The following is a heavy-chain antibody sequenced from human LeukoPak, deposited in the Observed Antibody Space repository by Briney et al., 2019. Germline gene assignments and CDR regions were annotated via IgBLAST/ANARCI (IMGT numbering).Heavy chain of an antibody. D-gene: IGHD3-3*01. CDR3: ARGHGIWSGSRLANAFDI. J-gene: IGHJ3*02. CDR1: GFTFSDYW. V-gene: IGHV3-74*01. CDR2: INGDGSST. Sequence: PGGSLRLSCAASGFTFSDYWMHWVRQAPGKGLVWVARINGDGSSTTYVESVRGRFTISTENAKNSLYLQMNSLRAGDTAVYFCARGHGIWSGSRLANAFDIWGQGTMVTVSS.